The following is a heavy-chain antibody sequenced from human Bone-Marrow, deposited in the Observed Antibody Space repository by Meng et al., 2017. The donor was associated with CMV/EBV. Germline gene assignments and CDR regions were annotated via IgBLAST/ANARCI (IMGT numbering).Heavy chain of an antibody. V-gene: IGHV3-21*01. Sequence: GGSLRLSCAASGFTFRSYSVNWVRQAPGKGLEWVSSISSSRGYIYYADSVKGRFTISRDNAKNSLYLQMNSLRAEDTALYYCARDRTTPRRSLDVWGQGTTVTVSS. CDR3: ARDRTTPRRSLDV. CDR2: ISSSRGYI. D-gene: IGHD3-10*01. CDR1: GFTFRSYS. J-gene: IGHJ6*02.